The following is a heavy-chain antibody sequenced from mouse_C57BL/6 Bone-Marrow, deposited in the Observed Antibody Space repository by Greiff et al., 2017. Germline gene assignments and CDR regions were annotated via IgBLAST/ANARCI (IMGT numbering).Heavy chain of an antibody. Sequence: VQLQESGPGLVQPSQSLSITCTVSGFSLTSYGVHWVRQSPGKGLEWLGVIWSGGSTDYHAAFISRLSISKDNSKSQVFFKMNSLQADDTAIYYCARSGPWFAYWGQGTLVTVSA. CDR3: ARSGPWFAY. CDR2: IWSGGST. CDR1: GFSLTSYG. V-gene: IGHV2-2*01. J-gene: IGHJ3*01.